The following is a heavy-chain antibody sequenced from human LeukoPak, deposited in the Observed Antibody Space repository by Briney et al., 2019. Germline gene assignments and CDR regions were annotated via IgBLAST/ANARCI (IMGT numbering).Heavy chain of an antibody. J-gene: IGHJ4*02. V-gene: IGHV1-2*02. CDR2: INPNSGGT. D-gene: IGHD3-22*01. CDR1: GYTFTGYY. CDR3: ARDIGSDSSGYYIPYYFDY. Sequence: GASVKVSCKASGYTFTGYYMHWVRQAPGQGLEWMGWINPNSGGTNYAQKFQGRVTMTRDTSISTAYMELSRLRSDDTAVYYCARDIGSDSSGYYIPYYFDYWGQGTLATVSS.